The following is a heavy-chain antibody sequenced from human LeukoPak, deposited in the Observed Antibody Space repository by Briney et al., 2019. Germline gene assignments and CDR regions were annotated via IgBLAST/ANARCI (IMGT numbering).Heavy chain of an antibody. J-gene: IGHJ4*02. Sequence: GGSLRLSCAASGFTFSNAWFGWVRQAPGKGLEWVGRIKTKTDGETTDYAAPVRGRFTISRDDSKGTLYLQMNSLKSEDTGVYYCATDATLLLPYFLWGQGTRVTVSS. CDR2: IKTKTDGETT. D-gene: IGHD3-9*01. CDR3: ATDATLLLPYFL. CDR1: GFTFSNAW. V-gene: IGHV3-15*01.